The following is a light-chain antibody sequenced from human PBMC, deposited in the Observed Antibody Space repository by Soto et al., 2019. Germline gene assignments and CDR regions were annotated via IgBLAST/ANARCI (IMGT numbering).Light chain of an antibody. CDR1: QSVSSN. CDR3: QQYDNWPRT. Sequence: EIVMTQSPATLSVSPGERATLSCRASQSVSSNLAWYQRKPGQAPRLLIYGASTRATGIPARFSGSGSGTQFTLTIRSLQSEDFALYYCQQYDNWPRTFGQGTKLEIK. V-gene: IGKV3-15*01. CDR2: GAS. J-gene: IGKJ2*01.